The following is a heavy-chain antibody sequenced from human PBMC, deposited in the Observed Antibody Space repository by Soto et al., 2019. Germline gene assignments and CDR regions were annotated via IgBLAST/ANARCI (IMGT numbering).Heavy chain of an antibody. J-gene: IGHJ6*02. CDR1: GYTFNTYD. D-gene: IGHD3-9*01. CDR2: MNPESGST. V-gene: IGHV1-8*01. Sequence: QEQLVQSGAEVKNPGASVKISCKASGYTFNTYDINWVRQATGQGLEWMGWMNPESGSTGFAQSFQGRITLTGNTSINTVYMEVSSLTNEDTAVYFCARSGATGYYSTHYYGMDVWGPGTTVTVSS. CDR3: ARSGATGYYSTHYYGMDV.